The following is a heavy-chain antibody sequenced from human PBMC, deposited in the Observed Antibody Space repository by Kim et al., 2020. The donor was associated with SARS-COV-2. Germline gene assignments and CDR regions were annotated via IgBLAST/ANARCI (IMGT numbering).Heavy chain of an antibody. D-gene: IGHD3-10*02. CDR3: ARELSGAGAYYYYYGMDV. V-gene: IGHV3-30*01. Sequence: VKGRFTISRDNSKNTLYLQRNSLRAEDTAVYYCARELSGAGAYYYYYGMDVWGQGTTVTVSS. J-gene: IGHJ6*02.